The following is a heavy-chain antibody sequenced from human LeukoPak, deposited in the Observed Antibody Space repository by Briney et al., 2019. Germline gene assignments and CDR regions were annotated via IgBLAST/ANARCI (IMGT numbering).Heavy chain of an antibody. V-gene: IGHV4-59*01. J-gene: IGHJ4*02. D-gene: IGHD4-17*01. Sequence: SETLSLTCTVSGGSISSYYWSWIRQPPGKGLEWIGYIYYSGGTNYNPSLKSRVTISVDTSKNQFSLKLSSVTAADTAVYYCARVDYRDYSKDFDYWGQGTLVTVSS. CDR3: ARVDYRDYSKDFDY. CDR2: IYYSGGT. CDR1: GGSISSYY.